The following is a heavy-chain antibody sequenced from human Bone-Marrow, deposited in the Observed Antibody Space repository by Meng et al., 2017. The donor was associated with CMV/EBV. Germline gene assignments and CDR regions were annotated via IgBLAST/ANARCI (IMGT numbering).Heavy chain of an antibody. J-gene: IGHJ6*02. Sequence: GGSLRLSCAAAGFTFSSYWMTWVRRAPGKGLEWVANIKQDGSEKYYVDSVKGRFTISRDNAKNSLFLQMNSLRAEDTAVYYCARDAGDHYYYYYGMDVWGQGTTVTVSS. CDR1: GFTFSSYW. V-gene: IGHV3-7*01. CDR2: IKQDGSEK. CDR3: ARDAGDHYYYYYGMDV. D-gene: IGHD6-13*01.